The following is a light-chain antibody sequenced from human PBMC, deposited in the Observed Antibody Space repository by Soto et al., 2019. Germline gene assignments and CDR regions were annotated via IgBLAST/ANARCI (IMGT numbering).Light chain of an antibody. CDR3: QQLNSYPRT. V-gene: IGKV1-9*01. J-gene: IGKJ1*01. Sequence: IQLTQSPSSLYASVGDRVTITCLASQGISRNLAWDHQEPVKAPKLLIYGASTLQSGVPPRFSGSGSGTDFTLTISSLQPEDFATYFCQQLNSYPRTFGQGTKVDIK. CDR1: QGISRN. CDR2: GAS.